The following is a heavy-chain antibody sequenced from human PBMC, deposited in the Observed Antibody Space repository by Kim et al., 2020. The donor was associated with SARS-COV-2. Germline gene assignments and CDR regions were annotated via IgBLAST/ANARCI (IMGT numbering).Heavy chain of an antibody. J-gene: IGHJ4*02. CDR1: GFTFSSNA. CDR3: ARDKGQYSGYDYQIGAFDY. Sequence: GRSLRLSCAASGFTFSSNAIHWVRQAPGKGLEWVSVVSYDGNTQYYADSVKGRFTISRDNSKNTLYLQMNSLRVEDTAVYYCARDKGQYSGYDYQIGAFDYWGQGTLVTVSS. V-gene: IGHV3-30*04. CDR2: VSYDGNTQ. D-gene: IGHD5-12*01.